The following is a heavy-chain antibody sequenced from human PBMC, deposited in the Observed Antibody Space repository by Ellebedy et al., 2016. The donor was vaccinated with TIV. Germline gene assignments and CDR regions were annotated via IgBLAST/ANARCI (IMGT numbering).Heavy chain of an antibody. CDR2: IKSKTDAGTR. J-gene: IGHJ4*02. V-gene: IGHV3-15*01. D-gene: IGHD7-27*01. Sequence: GGSLRLSCAASGFSFRSYWMSWVRQVPGKGLEWVGRIKSKTDAGTRDFAAPVKGRFLISRDDSKSTVYLQMTSLKIEDTAVYYCSAGTGKTDFDYWGQGTLVTVSS. CDR3: SAGTGKTDFDY. CDR1: GFSFRSYW.